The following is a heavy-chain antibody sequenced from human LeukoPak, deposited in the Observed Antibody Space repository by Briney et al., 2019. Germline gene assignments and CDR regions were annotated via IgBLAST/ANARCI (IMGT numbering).Heavy chain of an antibody. D-gene: IGHD3-22*01. V-gene: IGHV1-46*01. CDR2: INPSGGST. CDR1: GYTFTSYY. Sequence: ASVKVSCKASGYTFTSYYMHWVRQAPGQGLEWMGIINPSGGSTSYAQKFQGRVTMTRDTSTSTVYMELSSLRSEDTAVYYCAREHSSGYYFDAFDIWGQGTMVTVSS. CDR3: AREHSSGYYFDAFDI. J-gene: IGHJ3*02.